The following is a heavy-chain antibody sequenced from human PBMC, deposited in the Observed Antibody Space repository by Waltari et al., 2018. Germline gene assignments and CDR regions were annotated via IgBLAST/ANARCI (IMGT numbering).Heavy chain of an antibody. Sequence: QVQLQESGPGLVKPSETLSLTCTVSGGSISRYYWSWIRPTAGKGLEWIGRIYTSGSTNYNPSLKSRVTMSVDTSKNQFSLKLSSVTAADTAVYYCARVTSSLYYYYYMDVWGKGTTVTVSS. CDR2: IYTSGST. V-gene: IGHV4-4*07. D-gene: IGHD6-13*01. CDR1: GGSISRYY. CDR3: ARVTSSLYYYYYMDV. J-gene: IGHJ6*03.